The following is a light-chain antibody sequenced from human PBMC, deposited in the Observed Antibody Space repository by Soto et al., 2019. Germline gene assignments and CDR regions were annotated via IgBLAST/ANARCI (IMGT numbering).Light chain of an antibody. CDR1: NSDVGSYNL. V-gene: IGLV2-23*01. Sequence: QSALTQPASVSGSPGQSITISCTGTNSDVGSYNLVSWYQQHPGKAPKLLIYEGSKRPSGVSNRFSGSKSGNTASLTISGLQAGDEADYYCCSYAGSSTWVFGGGTQLTVL. CDR2: EGS. CDR3: CSYAGSSTWV. J-gene: IGLJ3*02.